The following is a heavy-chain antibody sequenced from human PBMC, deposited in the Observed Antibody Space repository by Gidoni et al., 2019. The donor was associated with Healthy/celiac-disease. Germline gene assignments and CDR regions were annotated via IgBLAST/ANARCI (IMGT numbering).Heavy chain of an antibody. D-gene: IGHD6-19*01. CDR1: GVTFGDYA. J-gene: IGHJ6*02. Sequence: EVQLVESGGGWVQPGRSRRRSCTASGVTFGDYAMSWVRQAPGKGLEWVGFIRSKAYGGTTEYAASVKGRFTISRDDSKSIAYLQMNSLKTEDTAVYYCTRDRIAVAPGDYYYGMDVWGQGTTVTVSS. CDR2: IRSKAYGGTT. V-gene: IGHV3-49*04. CDR3: TRDRIAVAPGDYYYGMDV.